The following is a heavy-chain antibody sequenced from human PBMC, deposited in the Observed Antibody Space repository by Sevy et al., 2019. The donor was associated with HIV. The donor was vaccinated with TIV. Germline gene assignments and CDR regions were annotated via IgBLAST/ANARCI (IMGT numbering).Heavy chain of an antibody. D-gene: IGHD6-19*01. V-gene: IGHV3-13*01. CDR1: GFTFSSYD. Sequence: GGSLRLSCAASGFTFSSYDMHWVRQATGKGLEWVSAIGTAGDTYYPGSVRGRFTISRENAKNSLYLQMNSLRVGDTAVYYCARAYSSGWYDYWGQGTLVTVSS. CDR3: ARAYSSGWYDY. J-gene: IGHJ4*02. CDR2: IGTAGDT.